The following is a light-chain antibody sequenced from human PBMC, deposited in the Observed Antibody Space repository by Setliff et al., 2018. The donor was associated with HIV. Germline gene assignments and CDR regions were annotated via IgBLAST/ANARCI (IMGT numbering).Light chain of an antibody. CDR3: TSYTNRHTYV. CDR1: ASDVGAYTY. J-gene: IGLJ1*01. Sequence: QSALAQPASVSGSPGLSITISCTGTASDVGAYTYVSWYQQYPGKAPKLVIYDVTKRPSGVSDRLSGSKSGNTASLTISGLQAEDEADYYCTSYTNRHTYVFGTGTKVTVL. V-gene: IGLV2-14*03. CDR2: DVT.